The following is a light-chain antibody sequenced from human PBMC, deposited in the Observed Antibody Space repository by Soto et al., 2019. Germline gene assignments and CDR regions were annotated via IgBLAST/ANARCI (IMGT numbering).Light chain of an antibody. CDR2: GAS. CDR3: QQYGISPFT. V-gene: IGKV3-20*01. CDR1: QRVSSTY. Sequence: ESVLTQSPGTLSLSPGERATLSCRASQRVSSTYLAWYQQKPGQAPRLLIYGASSRATDVPDRFSGSGSGTDFTLTISSLDPEDFAVYFCQQYGISPFTFGPGTKVDIK. J-gene: IGKJ3*01.